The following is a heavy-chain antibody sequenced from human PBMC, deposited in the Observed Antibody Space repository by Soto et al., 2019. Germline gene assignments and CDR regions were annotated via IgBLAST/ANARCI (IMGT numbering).Heavy chain of an antibody. CDR3: ARDGCISTSCWGYYYYGMDV. CDR2: IWYDGSNK. J-gene: IGHJ6*02. V-gene: IGHV3-33*01. CDR1: GFTFSSYG. D-gene: IGHD2-2*01. Sequence: QVQLVESGGGVVQPGRSLRLSCAASGFTFSSYGMHWVRQAPGKGLEWVAVIWYDGSNKYYADSVKGRFTISRDNSKNTLYLQMNSLRAEDTAVYYCARDGCISTSCWGYYYYGMDVWGQGTTVTVSS.